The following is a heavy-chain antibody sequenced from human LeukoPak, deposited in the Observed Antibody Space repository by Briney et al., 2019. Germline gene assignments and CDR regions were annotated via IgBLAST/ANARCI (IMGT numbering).Heavy chain of an antibody. CDR2: IYSGGTT. Sequence: PEGSLRLSCAASGFSVSSIYMNWVRQPPGKGLEWVSVIYSGGTTFYADSVRGRFTISRDDSKNTLYLQMNSLRAEDTAVYYCARASTIGAAGLFDSWGQGTLVTVSS. J-gene: IGHJ4*02. D-gene: IGHD6-13*01. CDR1: GFSVSSIY. V-gene: IGHV3-53*01. CDR3: ARASTIGAAGLFDS.